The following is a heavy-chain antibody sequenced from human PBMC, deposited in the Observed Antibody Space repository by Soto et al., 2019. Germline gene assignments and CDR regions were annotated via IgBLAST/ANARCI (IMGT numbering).Heavy chain of an antibody. CDR3: ARARSTIADAPIFDC. J-gene: IGHJ4*02. Sequence: SETLSLTCAVSGGSISTSNWWSWVRQPPGKGLEWSGEVYRTGSTNYNPSLESRLTISVDKSKNQFSLKLTSVTAADTAVYYCARARSTIADAPIFDCWGQGTLVTSSP. V-gene: IGHV4-4*02. D-gene: IGHD6-13*01. CDR2: VYRTGST. CDR1: GGSISTSNW.